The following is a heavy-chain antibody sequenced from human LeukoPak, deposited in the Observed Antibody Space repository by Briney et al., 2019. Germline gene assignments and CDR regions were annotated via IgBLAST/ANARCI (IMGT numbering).Heavy chain of an antibody. Sequence: PGGSLRLSCAASGFTFSSYAMSWVRQAPGKGLEWVSVMYSGGNTHYADSVRGRFIISRDISKNTLYLQMNSLRGEDTAVYYCARDQYYGSGRPHYYYYYYYMDVWGKGTTVTVSS. D-gene: IGHD3-10*01. CDR1: GFTFSSYA. J-gene: IGHJ6*03. CDR3: ARDQYYGSGRPHYYYYYYYMDV. CDR2: MYSGGNT. V-gene: IGHV3-66*02.